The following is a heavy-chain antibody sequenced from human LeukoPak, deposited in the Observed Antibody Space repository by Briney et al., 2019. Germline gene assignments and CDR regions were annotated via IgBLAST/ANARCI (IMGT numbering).Heavy chain of an antibody. V-gene: IGHV1-2*02. D-gene: IGHD3-3*01. J-gene: IGHJ4*02. CDR2: INPNSGGT. Sequence: ASVKVSCKASGYTFTGYYIQWVRQAPGQGLEWMGWINPNSGGTNYAQKFQGRVTMTRDTSISTAYMELSRLRSDDTAVYYCARGGGRITIFGVVHKNFDYWGQGILVTVSS. CDR1: GYTFTGYY. CDR3: ARGGGRITIFGVVHKNFDY.